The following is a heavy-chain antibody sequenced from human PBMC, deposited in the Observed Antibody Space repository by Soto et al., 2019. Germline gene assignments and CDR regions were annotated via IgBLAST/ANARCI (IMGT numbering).Heavy chain of an antibody. D-gene: IGHD5-18*01. Sequence: SETLCLTCRFSGDSLINYYWSWIRQPPGKGLEWIGYISYSGSTNYNPSLKSRVTILVDTSKNQFSLRLSSVTAADTAVYYCARVLKGGNSHGYVDHWGQGTLVTVSS. CDR1: GDSLINYY. V-gene: IGHV4-59*01. CDR3: ARVLKGGNSHGYVDH. CDR2: ISYSGST. J-gene: IGHJ4*02.